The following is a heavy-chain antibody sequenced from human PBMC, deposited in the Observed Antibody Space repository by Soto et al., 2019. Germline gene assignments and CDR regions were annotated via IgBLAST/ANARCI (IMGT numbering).Heavy chain of an antibody. J-gene: IGHJ6*02. Sequence: GGSLRLSCAASGFTFSSYGMHWVRQAPGKGLEWVAVIWYDGSNKYYADSVKGRFTISRDNSKNTLYLQMNSLRAEDTAVYYCARGCSSTSCPYGMDVWGQGTTVTVSS. D-gene: IGHD2-2*01. CDR3: ARGCSSTSCPYGMDV. V-gene: IGHV3-33*01. CDR2: IWYDGSNK. CDR1: GFTFSSYG.